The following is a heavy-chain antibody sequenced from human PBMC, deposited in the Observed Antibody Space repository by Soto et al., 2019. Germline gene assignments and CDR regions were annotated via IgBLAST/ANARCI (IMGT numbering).Heavy chain of an antibody. D-gene: IGHD3-3*01. CDR1: GGTFSTSA. Sequence: ASVKVSCKASGGTFSTSAISWVRQAPGQRLEWMGGIIPVFGTPNYAQKFQGRVTITADASTTTAYMELSSLRSEDTAVYYCARVYNYDFWSEYYYYYGMYVCGQVTTVTFSS. CDR3: ARVYNYDFWSEYYYYYGMYV. CDR2: IIPVFGTP. J-gene: IGHJ6*02. V-gene: IGHV1-69*13.